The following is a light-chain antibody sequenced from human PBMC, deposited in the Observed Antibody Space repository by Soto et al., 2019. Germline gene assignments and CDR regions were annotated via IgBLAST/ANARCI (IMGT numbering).Light chain of an antibody. CDR1: SSDVGGYKY. Sequence: QSVLTQPASVSGSPGQSITISCTGTSSDVGGYKYVSWYQQHPGKAPKLIIYDASNRPSGVSNRFSGSKSGNTASLTISGLQAEDGADYYCSSYTTSGTLVFGGGTKVTVL. CDR2: DAS. J-gene: IGLJ2*01. CDR3: SSYTTSGTLV. V-gene: IGLV2-14*03.